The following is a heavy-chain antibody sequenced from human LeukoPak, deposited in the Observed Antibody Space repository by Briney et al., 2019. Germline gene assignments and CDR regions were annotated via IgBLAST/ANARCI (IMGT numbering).Heavy chain of an antibody. Sequence: GGSLRLSCAASGFTFSSYEMNWVRQAPGKGLEWVSYISSSGSTIYYADSVKGRFTISRDNAKNSLYLHMNSLRAEDTAVYYCARGDSGSYYFDYWGQGTLVTVSS. J-gene: IGHJ4*02. CDR1: GFTFSSYE. CDR2: ISSSGSTI. D-gene: IGHD1-26*01. V-gene: IGHV3-48*03. CDR3: ARGDSGSYYFDY.